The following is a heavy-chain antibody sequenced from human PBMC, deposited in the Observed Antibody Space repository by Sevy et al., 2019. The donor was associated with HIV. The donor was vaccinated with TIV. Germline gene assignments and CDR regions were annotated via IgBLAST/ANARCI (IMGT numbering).Heavy chain of an antibody. Sequence: GGSLRLSCAASGFTFSSFEMNWVRQAPGKGLEWVSYISSSGDTTDYADAVRGRFTISRDNAKKSLYLQMNSLRAEDPAIYYCAKRGGQYDLGMDVWGQGTTVTVSS. J-gene: IGHJ6*02. CDR2: ISSSGDTT. D-gene: IGHD3-3*01. CDR3: AKRGGQYDLGMDV. V-gene: IGHV3-48*03. CDR1: GFTFSSFE.